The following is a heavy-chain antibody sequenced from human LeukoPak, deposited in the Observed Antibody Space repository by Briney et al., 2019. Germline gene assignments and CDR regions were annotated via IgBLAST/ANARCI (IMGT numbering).Heavy chain of an antibody. V-gene: IGHV1-2*02. D-gene: IGHD3-16*01. CDR2: INPDSGGA. CDR3: ARVTLKHLGFEC. CDR1: VSIFTNYY. Sequence: GASVKVSCKASVSIFTNYYMHWVRQAPGRGLEGMGWINPDSGGANYAQKFQGRVTMTRDTSISTAYMELNRLRSDDTAVYYCARVTLKHLGFECWGQGTLVSVSS. J-gene: IGHJ4*02.